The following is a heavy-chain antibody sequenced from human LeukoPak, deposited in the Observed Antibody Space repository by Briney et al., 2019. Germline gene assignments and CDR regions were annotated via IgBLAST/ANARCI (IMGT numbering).Heavy chain of an antibody. V-gene: IGHV3-48*03. D-gene: IGHD3-10*02. CDR3: AELGITMIGGV. CDR2: ISSSGSTI. CDR1: GFMFKNYV. Sequence: GGSLRLPCAASGFMFKNYVMNWVRQAPGKGLEWVSYISSSGSTIYYADSVKGRFTISRDNAKNSLYLQMNSLRAEDTAVYYCAELGITMIGGVWGKGTTVTISS. J-gene: IGHJ6*04.